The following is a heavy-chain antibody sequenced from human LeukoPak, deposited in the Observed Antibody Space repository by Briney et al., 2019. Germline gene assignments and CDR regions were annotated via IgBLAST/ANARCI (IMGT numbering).Heavy chain of an antibody. D-gene: IGHD3-10*01. V-gene: IGHV1-8*01. Sequence: ASVKVSCKASGYTFTSYDINWVRQAPGQGLEWMGWMNPNSGNTGYAQKFQGRVTITRNTSISTAYMELSSLRSEDTAVYYCARGRFSHGSGSYKKIFDYWGQGTLVTVSS. CDR1: GYTFTSYD. CDR3: ARGRFSHGSGSYKKIFDY. CDR2: MNPNSGNT. J-gene: IGHJ4*02.